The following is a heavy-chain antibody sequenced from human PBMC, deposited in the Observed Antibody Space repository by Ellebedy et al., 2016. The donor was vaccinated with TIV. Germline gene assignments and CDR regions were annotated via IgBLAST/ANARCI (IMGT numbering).Heavy chain of an antibody. CDR1: GASTNSYH. CDR3: ARDTEYSYSFDY. D-gene: IGHD3-10*01. Sequence: MPSETLSLTCRVSGASTNSYHWTWIRQPAGKGLEWIGRIYGSGATRYSPSLKSRVTMSIDTSKIEFSLRLSPVTAADTAVYYCARDTEYSYSFDYWGQGIQVTVSS. CDR2: IYGSGAT. J-gene: IGHJ4*02. V-gene: IGHV4-4*07.